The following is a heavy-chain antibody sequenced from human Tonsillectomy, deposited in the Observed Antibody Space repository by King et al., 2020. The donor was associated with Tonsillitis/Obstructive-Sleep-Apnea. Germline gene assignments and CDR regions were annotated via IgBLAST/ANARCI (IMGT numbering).Heavy chain of an antibody. CDR3: AITPLMITFGGVIPAFDI. J-gene: IGHJ3*02. V-gene: IGHV5-51*01. Sequence: QLVQSGAEVKKPGESLKISCKGSGYSFTSYWIGWVRQMPGKGLEWMGIIYPGDSDTRYSPSFQGQVTISAAKSISTAYLQWSSLKASDTAMYYCAITPLMITFGGVIPAFDIWGQGTMVTVSS. CDR1: GYSFTSYW. D-gene: IGHD3-16*01. CDR2: IYPGDSDT.